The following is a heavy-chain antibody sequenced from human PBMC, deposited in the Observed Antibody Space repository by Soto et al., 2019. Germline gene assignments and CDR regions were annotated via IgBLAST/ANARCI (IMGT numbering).Heavy chain of an antibody. CDR2: INHSGST. CDR3: ARANWYSEY. Sequence: SETLSLTCAVYGGSFSGYYWSWIRQPPGKGPEWIGEINHSGSTNYNPSLKSRVTISVDTSKNQFSLKLSSVTAADTAVYYCARANWYSEYWGQGTLVTVSS. CDR1: GGSFSGYY. J-gene: IGHJ4*02. D-gene: IGHD7-27*01. V-gene: IGHV4-34*01.